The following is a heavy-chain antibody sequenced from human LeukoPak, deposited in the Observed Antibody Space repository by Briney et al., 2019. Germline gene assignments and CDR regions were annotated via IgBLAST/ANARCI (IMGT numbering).Heavy chain of an antibody. CDR1: GYTFTSYD. D-gene: IGHD3-22*01. Sequence: ASVKVSCKASGYTFTSYDINWVRQATGQGLEWMGWMNPNSGNTGYAQKFQGRVTMTRNTSISTAYMELSSLRSEDTAVYYCAREIDYDSSGYYDGALDYWGQGTLVTVSS. V-gene: IGHV1-8*01. J-gene: IGHJ4*02. CDR2: MNPNSGNT. CDR3: AREIDYDSSGYYDGALDY.